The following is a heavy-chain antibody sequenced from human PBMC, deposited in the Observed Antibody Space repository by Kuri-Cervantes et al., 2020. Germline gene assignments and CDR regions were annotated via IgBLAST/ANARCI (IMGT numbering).Heavy chain of an antibody. CDR1: GGSISSYY. V-gene: IGHV4-59*12. CDR2: IYYSGST. CDR3: ARDRVGGNSFDY. Sequence: GSLRLSCTVSGGSISSYYWSWIRQPPGKGLEWIGYIYYSGSTNYNPSLKSRVTISVDTSKNQFSLKLSSVTAADTAVYCCARDRVGGNSFDYWGQGTLVTVSS. J-gene: IGHJ4*02. D-gene: IGHD4-23*01.